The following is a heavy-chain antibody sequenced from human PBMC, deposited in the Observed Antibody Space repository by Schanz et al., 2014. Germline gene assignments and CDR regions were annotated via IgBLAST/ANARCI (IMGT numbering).Heavy chain of an antibody. J-gene: IGHJ5*02. V-gene: IGHV1-8*01. CDR2: MNPNSGNT. CDR3: ARDRRRYCSTASCLHDNWFDP. CDR1: GYNITSND. Sequence: QVHLVQSGAEVKKPGASVKVSCKASGYNITSNDVTWVRQATGQGLEWMGWMNPNSGNTNYAQKVQGRVTMTTDTSTGTAYMELRSLRSDDTAVYYCARDRRRYCSTASCLHDNWFDPWGQGTLVIVSS. D-gene: IGHD2-2*01.